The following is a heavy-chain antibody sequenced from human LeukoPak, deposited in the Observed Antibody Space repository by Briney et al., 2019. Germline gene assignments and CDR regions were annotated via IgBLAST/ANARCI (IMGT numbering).Heavy chain of an antibody. CDR3: ARHGNYDFLGVDI. CDR1: GGSISSYY. D-gene: IGHD3-3*01. CDR2: IDYSGST. V-gene: IGHV4-59*08. J-gene: IGHJ3*02. Sequence: PSETLSLTCTVSGGSISSYYWSWIRQPPGKGLEWIGYIDYSGSTNYNPSLKSRVTISVDTSKNQFSLKLSSVTAADTAVYYCARHGNYDFLGVDIWGQGTMVTVSS.